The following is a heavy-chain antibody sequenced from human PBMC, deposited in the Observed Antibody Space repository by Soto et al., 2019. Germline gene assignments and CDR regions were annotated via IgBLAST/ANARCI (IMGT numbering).Heavy chain of an antibody. CDR2: ISYDGSNK. CDR1: GFTFSSYA. J-gene: IGHJ4*02. Sequence: PGGSLRLSCAASGFTFSSYAMHWVRQAPGKGLEWVAVISYDGSNKYYADSVKGRFTISRDNSKNTLYLQMNSLRAEDTAVYYCARVGEAGQWLDYFDYWGQGTLVTVSS. CDR3: ARVGEAGQWLDYFDY. V-gene: IGHV3-30-3*01. D-gene: IGHD6-19*01.